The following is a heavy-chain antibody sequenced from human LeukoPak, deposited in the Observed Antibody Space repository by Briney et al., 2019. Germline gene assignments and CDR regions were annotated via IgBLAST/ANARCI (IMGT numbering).Heavy chain of an antibody. V-gene: IGHV3-30*18. J-gene: IGHJ3*02. D-gene: IGHD3-10*01. CDR1: GFTFSSYG. CDR2: ISYDGSNK. Sequence: PGRSLRLSCAASGFTFSSYGMHWVRQAPGKGLEWVAVISYDGSNKYYADSVKGRFTISRDNSKNTLYLQMNSLRAEDTAVYYCAKVPNYYGSGKSAAFDIWGQGTMVTVSS. CDR3: AKVPNYYGSGKSAAFDI.